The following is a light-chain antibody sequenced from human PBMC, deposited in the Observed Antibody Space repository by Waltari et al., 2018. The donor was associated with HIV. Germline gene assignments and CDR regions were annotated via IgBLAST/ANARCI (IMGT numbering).Light chain of an antibody. CDR1: QSVSSSY. CDR3: QQFGSSTWT. J-gene: IGKJ1*01. V-gene: IGKV3-20*01. Sequence: EIVLTQSPGTLSLSPGERATLPCRASQSVSSSYLAWYQQKPGQAPRLVIYGASSRSTGIPDRFSCSGSGTDCTLTISRLEPEDFAVYYCQQFGSSTWTFGQGTKVEIK. CDR2: GAS.